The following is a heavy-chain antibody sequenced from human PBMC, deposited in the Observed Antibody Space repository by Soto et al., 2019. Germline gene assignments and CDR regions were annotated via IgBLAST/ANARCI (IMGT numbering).Heavy chain of an antibody. CDR1: GFTFSTYW. CDR2: IKQDGSEK. V-gene: IGHV3-7*04. J-gene: IGHJ4*02. CDR3: AGGMWANLWDN. D-gene: IGHD2-21*01. Sequence: EVQLVESGGGLVQPGGSLRLSCAASGFTFSTYWMTWVRQAPGKGLEWVANIKQDGSEKYYVDSVKGRFTISRDNAKNSFYLQMNSLRAEDTAVYYCAGGMWANLWDNWGQGTLVTVSS.